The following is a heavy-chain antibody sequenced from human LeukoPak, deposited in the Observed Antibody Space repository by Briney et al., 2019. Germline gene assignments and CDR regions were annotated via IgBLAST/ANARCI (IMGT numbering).Heavy chain of an antibody. CDR2: INHSGST. V-gene: IGHV4-34*01. CDR3: ARMWGYCSSTSCYTPFDY. Sequence: SETLSLTCAVYGGSFSGYYWSWIRQPPGKGLEWIGEINHSGSTNYNPSLKSRVTISVDTSKNQFSLKLSSVTAADTAVYYCARMWGYCSSTSCYTPFDYWGQGTLVTVSS. CDR1: GGSFSGYY. D-gene: IGHD2-2*02. J-gene: IGHJ4*02.